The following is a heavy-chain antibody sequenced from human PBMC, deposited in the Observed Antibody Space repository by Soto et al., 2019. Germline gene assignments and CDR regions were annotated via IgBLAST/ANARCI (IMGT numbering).Heavy chain of an antibody. CDR1: GGSFSGYY. CDR3: GGCNTGWGSSCCCDY. J-gene: IGHJ4*02. V-gene: IGHV4-34*01. Sequence: PSETLSLTCAVYGGSFSGYYWSWIRQPPGKGLEWIGEINHSGSTNYNPSLKSRVTISVDTSKNQFSLKLSSVTAADTAVYYCGGCNTGWGSSCCCDYWGQGTLVTVSS. D-gene: IGHD3-16*01. CDR2: INHSGST.